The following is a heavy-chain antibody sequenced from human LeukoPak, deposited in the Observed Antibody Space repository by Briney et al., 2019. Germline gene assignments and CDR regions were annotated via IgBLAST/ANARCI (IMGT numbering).Heavy chain of an antibody. CDR2: ISAHNGDA. CDR3: ARGPPNWGFDY. V-gene: IGHV1-18*01. D-gene: IGHD7-27*01. Sequence: ASVKVSCKAPGYMFTNYGISWVRQAPGQGLEWMGWISAHNGDADYAQKFQGRVTMTTDTSTSTAYVELKSLRSDDTAVYYCARGPPNWGFDYWGQGTLVTVSS. CDR1: GYMFTNYG. J-gene: IGHJ4*02.